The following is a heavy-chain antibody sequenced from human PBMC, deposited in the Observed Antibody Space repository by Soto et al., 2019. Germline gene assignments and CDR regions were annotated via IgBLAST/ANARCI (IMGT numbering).Heavy chain of an antibody. D-gene: IGHD1-1*01. Sequence: EVQLVESGGGLVQPGGSLRLSCAASGFTFSSYWMHWVRQAPGKGLVWVSRINSDGSSTSYADSVKGRFTISRDNAKNTLYLQMNSLRAEDTAVYYCLVGKNNCNDFDYWGQGTLVTVSS. V-gene: IGHV3-74*01. CDR3: LVGKNNCNDFDY. CDR1: GFTFSSYW. J-gene: IGHJ4*02. CDR2: INSDGSST.